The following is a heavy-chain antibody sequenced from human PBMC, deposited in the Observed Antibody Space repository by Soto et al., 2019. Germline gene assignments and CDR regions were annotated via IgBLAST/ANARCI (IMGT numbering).Heavy chain of an antibody. J-gene: IGHJ2*01. V-gene: IGHV3-9*01. CDR3: AKDIYSSASGDGYFDL. D-gene: IGHD6-19*01. CDR2: LSWNSGSI. Sequence: EVRLVESGGGLVQPGRSLRLSCAVSGFTFNDYAMHWVRQPPGKGLEWVSGLSWNSGSIGYADSVKGRFTISRDNAKNSQYLQMNSLRAQATAFYYCAKDIYSSASGDGYFDLWGRGTLVTVSS. CDR1: GFTFNDYA.